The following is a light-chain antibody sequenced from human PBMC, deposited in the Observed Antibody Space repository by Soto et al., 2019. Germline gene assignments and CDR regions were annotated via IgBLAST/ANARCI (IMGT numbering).Light chain of an antibody. J-gene: IGLJ1*01. CDR2: EVS. Sequence: QSVRTKPASVSGSPGQSITISCTGTNSDVGGYNYVSWYQQHPGKAPKLIIYEVSNRPSGVSNRFSGSKSGNTASLIIYGLQTEDEADYYCKSYTNGRTLVFGTGTKVTVL. CDR3: KSYTNGRTLV. CDR1: NSDVGGYNY. V-gene: IGLV2-14*01.